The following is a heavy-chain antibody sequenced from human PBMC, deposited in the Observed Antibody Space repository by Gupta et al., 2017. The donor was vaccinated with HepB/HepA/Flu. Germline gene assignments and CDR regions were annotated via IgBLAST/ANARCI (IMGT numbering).Heavy chain of an antibody. D-gene: IGHD2-15*01. CDR2: ISYDGSNY. J-gene: IGHJ4*02. V-gene: IGHV3-30*18. CDR1: GFTFSTYG. Sequence: QVQLVESGGGVAQPGGSLRLSCAASGFTFSTYGMPWVRQAPGRGMEWVAVISYDGSNYYYADSAKGRFTISRDNYTNTLYLQMNSLRPEDTAVYYCAKDPIPESTLVLGLSEPDYWGQGTLITVSS. CDR3: AKDPIPESTLVLGLSEPDY.